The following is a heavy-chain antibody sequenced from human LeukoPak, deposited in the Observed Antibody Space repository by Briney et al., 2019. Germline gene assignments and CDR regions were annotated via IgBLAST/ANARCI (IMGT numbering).Heavy chain of an antibody. J-gene: IGHJ4*02. CDR3: AGHHPRNTVDF. CDR2: ISDIGSI. Sequence: SETLSLTCTVSGVSISSYYWSWIRQPPGKGLEWIAYISDIGSINYNPSLKSRVTISLDTSKNHFSLKLSSVTAADTAVYYCAGHHPRNTVDFWGQGTLVTVSS. CDR1: GVSISSYY. V-gene: IGHV4-59*08. D-gene: IGHD2/OR15-2a*01.